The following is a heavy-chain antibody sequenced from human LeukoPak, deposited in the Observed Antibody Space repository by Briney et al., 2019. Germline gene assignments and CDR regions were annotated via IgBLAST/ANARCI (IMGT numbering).Heavy chain of an antibody. D-gene: IGHD3-10*01. CDR2: ISWNSGSI. V-gene: IGHV3-9*01. J-gene: IGHJ3*02. CDR1: GFTFDDYA. Sequence: PGGSLRLSCAASGFTFDDYAMHWVRQAPGKGLEGVSGISWNSGSIGYADSVKGRFTISRDNAKNSLYLQMNSLRAEDTALYYCAKDSKIWFGVLKGNAFDIWGQGTMVTVSS. CDR3: AKDSKIWFGVLKGNAFDI.